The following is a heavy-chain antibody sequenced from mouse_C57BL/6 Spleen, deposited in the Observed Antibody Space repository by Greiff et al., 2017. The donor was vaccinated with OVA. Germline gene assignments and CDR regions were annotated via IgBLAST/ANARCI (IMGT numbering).Heavy chain of an antibody. V-gene: IGHV14-4*01. J-gene: IGHJ4*01. D-gene: IGHD1-1*01. CDR1: GFNIKDDY. Sequence: VQLQQSGAELVRPGASVKLSCTASGFNIKDDYMHWVKQRPGQGLEWIGWIDPENGDTEYASKFQGKATITADTSSNTAYLQLSSLTSEDTAVYYCTTVGAMDYWGQGTSVTVSS. CDR3: TTVGAMDY. CDR2: IDPENGDT.